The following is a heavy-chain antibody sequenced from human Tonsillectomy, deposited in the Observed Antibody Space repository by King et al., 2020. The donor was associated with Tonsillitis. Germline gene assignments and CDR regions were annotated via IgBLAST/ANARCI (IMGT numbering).Heavy chain of an antibody. CDR2: IDPSDSYT. D-gene: IGHD5-24*01. CDR3: ARKDGGTRYFYYAMDV. CDR1: GYSFSNYW. J-gene: IGHJ6*02. Sequence: VQLVESGAEVKKPGESLRISCKGSGYSFSNYWISWVRQMPGKGLEWMGRIDPSDSYTDYSPSFQGNVTISDDKSISTVYLQWSSLKAWDTAMYYCARKDGGTRYFYYAMDVWGQGTTVTVSS. V-gene: IGHV5-10-1*03.